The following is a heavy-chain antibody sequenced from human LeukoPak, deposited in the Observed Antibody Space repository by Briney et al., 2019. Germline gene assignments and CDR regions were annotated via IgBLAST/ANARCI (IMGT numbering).Heavy chain of an antibody. J-gene: IGHJ4*02. CDR3: ASGYYFFDY. Sequence: GGSLRLSCAASGFTFSSYWMSWVRQAPGKGLEWVANINQDGSEKYNVDSVKGRFTISRDNAKNSLYLQMNSLRAEDTAVYYCASGYYFFDYWGQGTLVTVSS. D-gene: IGHD3-22*01. CDR2: INQDGSEK. CDR1: GFTFSSYW. V-gene: IGHV3-7*01.